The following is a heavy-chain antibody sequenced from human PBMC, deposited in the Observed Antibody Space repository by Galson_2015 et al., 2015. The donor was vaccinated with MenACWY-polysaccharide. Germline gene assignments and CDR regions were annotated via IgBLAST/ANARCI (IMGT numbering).Heavy chain of an antibody. V-gene: IGHV3-66*02. CDR3: ARASHKAAAGLFDY. J-gene: IGHJ4*02. CDR1: GFTFTSYA. D-gene: IGHD6-13*01. CDR2: IYRGGTT. Sequence: SLRLSCAASGFTFTSYAMSWVRQAPGKGLEWVSVIYRGGTTFYIDTGKSRFTISRDNSRNTLYLQMNSLRTDETAVYYCARASHKAAAGLFDYWGQGTPVTVSS.